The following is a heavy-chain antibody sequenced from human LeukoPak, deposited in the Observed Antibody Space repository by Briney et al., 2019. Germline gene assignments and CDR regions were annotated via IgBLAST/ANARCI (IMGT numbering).Heavy chain of an antibody. V-gene: IGHV4-4*07. CDR3: ARATLKGSSSSPYYYYMDV. Sequence: SETLSLTCTVSGGSFSSYYWSWIRQPAGKGLDWIGRIYNSGGTNYNPSLESRVTMSVDTSKNQFSLKLSSVTAADTAVYYCARATLKGSSSSPYYYYMDVWGKGTTVTVSS. CDR1: GGSFSSYY. J-gene: IGHJ6*03. CDR2: IYNSGGT. D-gene: IGHD6-6*01.